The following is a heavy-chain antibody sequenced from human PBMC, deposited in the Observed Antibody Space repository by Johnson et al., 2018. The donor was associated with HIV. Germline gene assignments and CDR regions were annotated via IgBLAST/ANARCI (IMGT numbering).Heavy chain of an antibody. CDR1: GFTVSSNY. D-gene: IGHD1-26*01. CDR2: INWNGGST. J-gene: IGHJ3*02. CDR3: ARGRVGATAFDI. Sequence: MQLVESGGGLVQPGRSLRLSCTASGFTVSSNYMSWVRQAPGKGLEWVSGINWNGGSTGYADSVKGRFTISRDNAKNSLYLQMNSLRAEDTAVYYCARGRVGATAFDIWGQGTLVTVSS. V-gene: IGHV3-20*04.